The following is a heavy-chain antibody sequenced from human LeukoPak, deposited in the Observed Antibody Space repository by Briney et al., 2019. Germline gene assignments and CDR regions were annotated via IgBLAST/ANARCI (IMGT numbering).Heavy chain of an antibody. V-gene: IGHV3-23*01. Sequence: PGGSLRLSCAASGFTFSDYYMSWVRQAPGKGLEWVSGISGSGGSTYYADSVKGRFTISRDNSKNTLYLQMNSLRAEDTAVYYCAKSTGVGGSYFDYWGQGTLVTVSS. CDR1: GFTFSDYY. J-gene: IGHJ4*02. CDR3: AKSTGVGGSYFDY. D-gene: IGHD1-26*01. CDR2: ISGSGGST.